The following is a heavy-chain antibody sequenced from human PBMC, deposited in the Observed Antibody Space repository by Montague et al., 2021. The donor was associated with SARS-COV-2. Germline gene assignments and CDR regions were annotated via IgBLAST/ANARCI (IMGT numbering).Heavy chain of an antibody. J-gene: IGHJ4*02. D-gene: IGHD3-22*01. CDR1: GGSISSYY. Sequence: SETLSLTCTVSGGSISSYYWSWIRQPPGKGLEWIGYIYYSGSTNYNPSLKSRVTISVDTSKNQFSLKLSSVTAADTAVYYCARGMHYYDSSGYYFDYWGQGALVTVSS. CDR2: IYYSGST. CDR3: ARGMHYYDSSGYYFDY. V-gene: IGHV4-59*01.